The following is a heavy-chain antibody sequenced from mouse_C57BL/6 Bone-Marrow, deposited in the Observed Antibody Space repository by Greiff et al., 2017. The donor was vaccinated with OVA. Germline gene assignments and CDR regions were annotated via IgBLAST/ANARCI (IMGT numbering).Heavy chain of an antibody. Sequence: EVQVVESGGGLVKPGGSLKLSCAASGFTFSSYAMSWVRQTPEKRLEWVATISDGGSYTYYPDNVKGRFTISRDNAKNNLYLQMSHLKSEDTAMYYCARDSLLWLRREGFAYWGQGTLVTVSA. CDR1: GFTFSSYA. J-gene: IGHJ3*01. CDR3: ARDSLLWLRREGFAY. CDR2: ISDGGSYT. D-gene: IGHD2-9*01. V-gene: IGHV5-4*01.